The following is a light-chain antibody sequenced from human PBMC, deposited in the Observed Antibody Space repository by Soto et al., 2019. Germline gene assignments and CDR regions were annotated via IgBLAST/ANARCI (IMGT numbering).Light chain of an antibody. Sequence: QSALTQPASVSGSRGQSITISCTGTSSDVGGYNYVSWYQQHPGKAPKLMIYEVSNRPSGVSNRFSGSKSGNTASLTISGLQADDEADYYCSSYTSSSTRLYVFGTGTKLTVL. CDR1: SSDVGGYNY. CDR2: EVS. J-gene: IGLJ1*01. CDR3: SSYTSSSTRLYV. V-gene: IGLV2-14*01.